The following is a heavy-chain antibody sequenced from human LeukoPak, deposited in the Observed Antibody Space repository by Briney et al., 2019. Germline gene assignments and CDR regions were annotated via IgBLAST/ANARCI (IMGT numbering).Heavy chain of an antibody. J-gene: IGHJ4*02. V-gene: IGHV1-69*05. Sequence: SVKVSCKASGGTFSTYAISWVRQAPGQGLEWMGGIIPIFGTANYAQKFQGRVTMTRDTSTSTVYMELSSLRSEDTAVYYCASRNEYSSGWCNFDYWGQGTLVTVSP. D-gene: IGHD6-19*01. CDR1: GGTFSTYA. CDR3: ASRNEYSSGWCNFDY. CDR2: IIPIFGTA.